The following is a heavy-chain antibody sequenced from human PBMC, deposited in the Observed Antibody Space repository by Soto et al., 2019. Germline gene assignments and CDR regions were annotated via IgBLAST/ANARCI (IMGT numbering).Heavy chain of an antibody. V-gene: IGHV2-26*01. D-gene: IGHD1-20*01. CDR3: ARITLTGTKRGYWFDP. CDR1: GFSLSNARMG. Sequence: SGPTLVNPTDTLTLTCTVSGFSLSNARMGVSWIRQPPGKALEWLAHIFSNDEKSYSTSLKSRLTISKDTSKSQVVLTMTNMEPVDTATYYCARITLTGTKRGYWFDPWGQGTLVTVSS. J-gene: IGHJ5*02. CDR2: IFSNDEK.